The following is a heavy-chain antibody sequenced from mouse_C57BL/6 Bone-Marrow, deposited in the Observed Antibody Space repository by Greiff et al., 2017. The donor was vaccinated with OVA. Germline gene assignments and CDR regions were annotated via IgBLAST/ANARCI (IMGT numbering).Heavy chain of an antibody. CDR3: ARCSSVYYAMDY. J-gene: IGHJ4*01. V-gene: IGHV5-17*01. CDR2: ISSGSSTI. Sequence: EVHLVESGGGLVKPGGSLTLSCAASGFTFSDYGMHWVRQAPEKGLEWVAYISSGSSTIYYADTVKGRFTLSRDNAKNTLFLQMTSLRSEDTAMYYCARCSSVYYAMDYWGQGTSVTVSS. CDR1: GFTFSDYG. D-gene: IGHD6-1*01.